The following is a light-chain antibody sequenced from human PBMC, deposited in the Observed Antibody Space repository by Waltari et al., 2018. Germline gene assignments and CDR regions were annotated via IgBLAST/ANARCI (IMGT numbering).Light chain of an antibody. CDR2: DVS. CDR3: ISYSSATPGNVV. V-gene: IGLV2-14*01. CDR1: SSDVGGYNY. Sequence: SALTQPASVSGSLGQSITFSCTGTSSDVGGYNYVAWYQQHPGKAPQLMIHDVSNRPSGVSIRCSGSKSGNTASLTISGLQADDEADYYCISYSSATPGNVVIGGGTKLTVL. J-gene: IGLJ2*01.